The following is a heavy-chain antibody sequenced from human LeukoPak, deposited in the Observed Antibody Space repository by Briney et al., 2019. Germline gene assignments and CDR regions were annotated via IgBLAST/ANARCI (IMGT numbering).Heavy chain of an antibody. D-gene: IGHD6-19*01. CDR2: IYYSGST. Sequence: TASETLSLTCTVSGGSISSGGYYWSWIRQHPGKGLEWIGYIYYSGSTYYNPSLKSRVTISVDTSKNQFSLKLSSVTAADTAVYYCARLVGRGWPNFDYWGQGTLVTVSS. J-gene: IGHJ4*02. CDR1: GGSISSGGYY. V-gene: IGHV4-31*03. CDR3: ARLVGRGWPNFDY.